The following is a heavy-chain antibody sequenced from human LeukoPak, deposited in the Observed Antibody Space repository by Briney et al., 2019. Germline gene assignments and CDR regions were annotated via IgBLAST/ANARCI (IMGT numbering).Heavy chain of an antibody. D-gene: IGHD5-18*01. CDR1: GYTFTGYY. J-gene: IGHJ4*02. CDR3: ARESAPHTADY. Sequence: GASVKVSCKASGYTFTGYYMHWVRQAPGQGLEWMGRINPNSGGTNYAQKLQGRVTMTTDTSTSTAYMELRSLRSDDTAVYYCARESAPHTADYWGQGTLVTVSS. CDR2: INPNSGGT. V-gene: IGHV1-2*06.